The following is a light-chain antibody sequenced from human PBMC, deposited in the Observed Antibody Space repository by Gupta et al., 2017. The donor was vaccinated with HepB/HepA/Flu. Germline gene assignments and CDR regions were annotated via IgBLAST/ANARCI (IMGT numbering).Light chain of an antibody. CDR2: LGS. Sequence: DIVMIQSPFSLPVTPGEPPSISCSSSQSLLHSNGYNYLDWYLQKPGQSPQLLIYLGSNRASGVPDRFSGSGSGAEFTLKISRVEAEDAGVYYCKQSLKNPCIFGQGTTVEIK. V-gene: IGKV2-28*01. CDR3: KQSLKNPCI. J-gene: IGKJ2*02. CDR1: QSLLHSNGYNY.